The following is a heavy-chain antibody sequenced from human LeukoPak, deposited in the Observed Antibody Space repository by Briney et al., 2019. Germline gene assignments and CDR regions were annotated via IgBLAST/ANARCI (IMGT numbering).Heavy chain of an antibody. CDR1: GYSFTCYW. D-gene: IGHD3-22*01. Sequence: GESLKISCKGSGYSFTCYWIDWVRQMPGKGLEWMGIIYPGDSDTRYSPSFQGQVTISADKSISTAYLQWSSLKASDTAMDYCARSRDSSGYYYLMWGQGTLVTVSS. J-gene: IGHJ4*02. CDR3: ARSRDSSGYYYLM. V-gene: IGHV5-51*01. CDR2: IYPGDSDT.